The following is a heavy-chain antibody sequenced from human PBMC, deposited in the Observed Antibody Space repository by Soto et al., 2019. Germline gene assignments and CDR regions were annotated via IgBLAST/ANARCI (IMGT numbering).Heavy chain of an antibody. CDR1: GGSISSSSYY. J-gene: IGHJ4*02. D-gene: IGHD3-16*02. V-gene: IGHV4-39*01. CDR3: TRVSLNDYIWQSYRYYFDY. Sequence: SETLSLTCTVSGGSISSSSYYWGWIRQPPGKGLEWIGTIFYSGSTYYNPSLKSRVTISVDTSKNQFSLKLSSVTAADTAVYYCTRVSLNDYIWQSYRYYFDYWGQGTLVTVSS. CDR2: IFYSGST.